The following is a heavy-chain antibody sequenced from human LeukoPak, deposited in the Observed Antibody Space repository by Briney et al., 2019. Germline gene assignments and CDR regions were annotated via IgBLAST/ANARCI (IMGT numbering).Heavy chain of an antibody. J-gene: IGHJ4*02. Sequence: GSLRLSCSASGFTFSSYAMHWVRQAPGKGLEYVSAISSNGGSTYYADSVKGRFTISRDNSKNTLYLQMSSLRAEDTAVYYCVKSKSCSSTSCYDYFDYWGQGALVTVSS. CDR3: VKSKSCSSTSCYDYFDY. CDR2: ISSNGGST. CDR1: GFTFSSYA. D-gene: IGHD2-2*01. V-gene: IGHV3-64D*09.